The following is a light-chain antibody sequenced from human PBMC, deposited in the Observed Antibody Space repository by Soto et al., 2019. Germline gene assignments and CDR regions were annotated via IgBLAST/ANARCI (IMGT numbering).Light chain of an antibody. J-gene: IGKJ2*01. Sequence: DIVLAQSPGTLSLSPGERATLSCWASQSVGSNYLAWFQQKPGQAPRLLIYGASSRATGIPDRFSGSGSGTDFTLTISRLEPEDFAVYYCQQYGESQYTFGQGTKLEIK. CDR3: QQYGESQYT. CDR2: GAS. V-gene: IGKV3-20*01. CDR1: QSVGSNY.